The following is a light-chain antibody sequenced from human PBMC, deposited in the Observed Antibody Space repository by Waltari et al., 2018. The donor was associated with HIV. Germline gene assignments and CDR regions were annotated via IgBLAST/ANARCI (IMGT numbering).Light chain of an antibody. CDR2: EVS. CDR1: SSDVGSYNL. Sequence: QSALTQPASVSGSPGQSITIFCTGTSSDVGSYNLVSWYQQQPGKAPKLMIYEVSKRPSGVSNRFSGSKSGNTASLTISGLQAEDEADYYCCSYAGSSTPVFGGGTKLTVL. V-gene: IGLV2-23*02. CDR3: CSYAGSSTPV. J-gene: IGLJ2*01.